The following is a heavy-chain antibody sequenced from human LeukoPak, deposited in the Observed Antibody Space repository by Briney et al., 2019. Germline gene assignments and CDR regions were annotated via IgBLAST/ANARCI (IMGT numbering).Heavy chain of an antibody. D-gene: IGHD2-2*01. CDR2: ISGSGGST. CDR1: GFTFSSYA. Sequence: GGSLRLSCAASGFTFSSYAMSWVRQAPGKGLEWVSAISGSGGSTYYADSVKGRFTISRDNSKNTLYLQMYSLRAEDTAVYYCAKDCSSTSRYDYWGQGTLVTVSS. CDR3: AKDCSSTSRYDY. J-gene: IGHJ4*02. V-gene: IGHV3-23*01.